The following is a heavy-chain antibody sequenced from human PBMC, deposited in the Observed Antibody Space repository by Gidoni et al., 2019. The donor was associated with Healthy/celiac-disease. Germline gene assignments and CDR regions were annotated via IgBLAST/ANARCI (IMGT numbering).Heavy chain of an antibody. CDR2: ISWNSGSI. CDR1: GFTFDDYA. J-gene: IGHJ3*02. V-gene: IGHV3-9*01. Sequence: EVQLVESGGGLVQPGRSLRLSCAASGFTFDDYAMHWVRQAPGKGLEWVSGISWNSGSIGYADSVKGRFTISRDNAKNSLYLQMNSLRAEDTALYYCAKGGVAVAGTGAFDIWGQGTMVTVSS. CDR3: AKGGVAVAGTGAFDI. D-gene: IGHD6-19*01.